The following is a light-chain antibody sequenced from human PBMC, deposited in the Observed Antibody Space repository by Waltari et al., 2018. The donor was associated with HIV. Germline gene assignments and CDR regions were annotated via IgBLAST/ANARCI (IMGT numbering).Light chain of an antibody. CDR2: GAS. CDR1: QTISRY. Sequence: DIQMTQTPSALSTSVGDRINITCRASQTISRYLNWYQQKPGKAPKVVIYGASSSLSGVPSRFSGSGSWTDFTLTISSLQREDVGTYYCQQSYSMPPTFGGGTKVEIK. J-gene: IGKJ4*01. CDR3: QQSYSMPPT. V-gene: IGKV1-39*01.